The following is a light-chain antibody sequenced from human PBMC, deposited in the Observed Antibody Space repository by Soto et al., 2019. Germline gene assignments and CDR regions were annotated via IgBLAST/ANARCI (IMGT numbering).Light chain of an antibody. J-gene: IGKJ3*01. CDR3: QQYGSSSFS. CDR2: GAS. Sequence: EIVLTQSPGTPSLSPGERATLSCRASQSVNSNYLAWYQQKPGQAPRFLIYGASSRATGIPDRFSGSGSGTDFTLTISRLEPEDFAVYYCQQYGSSSFSFGPGTKVDIK. V-gene: IGKV3-20*01. CDR1: QSVNSNY.